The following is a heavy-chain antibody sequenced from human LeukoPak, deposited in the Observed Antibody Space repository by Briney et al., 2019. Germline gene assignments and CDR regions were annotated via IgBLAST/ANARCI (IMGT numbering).Heavy chain of an antibody. CDR3: ARGLGTMIGEDY. J-gene: IGHJ4*02. D-gene: IGHD3-22*01. CDR2: INHSGST. CDR1: GGSFSGYY. V-gene: IGHV4-34*01. Sequence: PSETLSLTCTVYGGSFSGYYWSWIRQPPGKGLEWIGEINHSGSTNYNPPLKSRVTISVDTSKNQFSLKLSSVTAADTAVYYCARGLGTMIGEDYWGQGTLVTVSS.